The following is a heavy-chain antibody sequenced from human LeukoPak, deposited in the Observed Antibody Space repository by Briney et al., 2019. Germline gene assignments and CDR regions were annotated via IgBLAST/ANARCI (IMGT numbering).Heavy chain of an antibody. CDR3: ARHRGYSSRLAGGYNWFDP. V-gene: IGHV4-4*02. Sequence: SGTLSLTCAVSGGSISSSNWWSWVRQPPGKGREWIGEINHSGSTNYNPSLKSRVTISVDTSKNQFSLKLSSVTAADTAVYYCARHRGYSSRLAGGYNWFDPWGRGTLVTVSS. CDR1: GGSISSSNW. CDR2: INHSGST. D-gene: IGHD6-13*01. J-gene: IGHJ5*02.